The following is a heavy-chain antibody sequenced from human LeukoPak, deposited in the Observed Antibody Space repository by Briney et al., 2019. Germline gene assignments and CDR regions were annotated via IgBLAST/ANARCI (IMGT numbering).Heavy chain of an antibody. CDR3: ARGGYDFWSGYYPARGYGMDV. CDR2: INHSGST. Sequence: PSETLSLTCAVYGGSFSGYYWSWIRQPPGKGLEWIGEINHSGSTNYNPSLKSRVTISVDTSKNQFSLKLSSVTAADTAVYYCARGGYDFWSGYYPARGYGMDVWGQGTTVTVSS. D-gene: IGHD3-3*01. CDR1: GGSFSGYY. V-gene: IGHV4-34*01. J-gene: IGHJ6*02.